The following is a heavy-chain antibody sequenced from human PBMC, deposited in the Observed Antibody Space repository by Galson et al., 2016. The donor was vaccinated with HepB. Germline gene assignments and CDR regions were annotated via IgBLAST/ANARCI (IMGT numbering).Heavy chain of an antibody. D-gene: IGHD5-18*01. V-gene: IGHV1-69*06. J-gene: IGHJ6*03. CDR3: AREEKRQIYSYGTLAYSYYMDV. CDR2: ITPIFGTA. CDR1: GGMFSSYA. Sequence: SVKVSCKASGGMFSSYAISWVRQAPGQGLEWMGRITPIFGTANYAQKFQGRVTITADKSTSTAYMELSSLRSEDTAVYYCAREEKRQIYSYGTLAYSYYMDVWGSGTTVTVSS.